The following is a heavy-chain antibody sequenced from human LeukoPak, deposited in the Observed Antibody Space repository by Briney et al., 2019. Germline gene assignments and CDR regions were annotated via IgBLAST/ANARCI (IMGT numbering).Heavy chain of an antibody. CDR2: IYTSGTT. D-gene: IGHD3-3*01. J-gene: IGHJ5*02. CDR1: GGSISSYY. Sequence: SETLSLTCTVSGGSISSYYWTWIRQPAGSGLEWIGRIYTSGTTDYNPSLRTRVTISVDASRNQFSLNLSSVTAADTAVYYCARQSISVLRFLERTRPNWFDPWGQGALVTVSS. V-gene: IGHV4-4*07. CDR3: ARQSISVLRFLERTRPNWFDP.